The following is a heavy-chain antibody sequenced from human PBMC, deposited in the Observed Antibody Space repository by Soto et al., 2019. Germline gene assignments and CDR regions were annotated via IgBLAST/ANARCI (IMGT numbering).Heavy chain of an antibody. Sequence: GESLKISCKGSGYSFTSYWIGWVRQMPGKGLEWMGIIYPGDSDTRYSPSFQGQVTISADKSISTAYLQWSSLKASDTAMYYCARRGIAALTDSLHGMDVWGQGTTVTVS. J-gene: IGHJ6*02. CDR2: IYPGDSDT. D-gene: IGHD5-18*01. CDR1: GYSFTSYW. CDR3: ARRGIAALTDSLHGMDV. V-gene: IGHV5-51*01.